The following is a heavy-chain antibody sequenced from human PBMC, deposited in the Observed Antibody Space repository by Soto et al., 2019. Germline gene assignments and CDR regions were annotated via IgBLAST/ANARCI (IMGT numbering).Heavy chain of an antibody. CDR2: IIPMYGTG. D-gene: IGHD3-3*02. CDR3: ARGPIFGVASLRWSDA. V-gene: IGHV1-69*18. Sequence: QVQLVQSGAEVKKPGSSVKVSCKTTGGAFSNFAISWVRQAPGQGLEWLGMIIPMYGTGNYAQRFQGRVTISADESTTTAYMELSGLRPEDTAVYYCARGPIFGVASLRWSDAWGQGTLVSVSS. CDR1: GGAFSNFA. J-gene: IGHJ5*02.